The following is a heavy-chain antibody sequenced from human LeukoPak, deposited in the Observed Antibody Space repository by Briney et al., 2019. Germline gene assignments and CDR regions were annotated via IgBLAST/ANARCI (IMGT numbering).Heavy chain of an antibody. D-gene: IGHD3-22*01. Sequence: PSETLSLTCAVSDGPFGGYYWTWIRQPPGEAPEWIGEINHFGNTNYNPSLKSRVTISVDTSKKEFSLHFTSVTAADMAVYYCARGGNVLVVTQKRKKPLDLWGQGTLVTVSS. CDR2: INHFGNT. J-gene: IGHJ5*02. V-gene: IGHV4-34*01. CDR3: ARGGNVLVVTQKRKKPLDL. CDR1: DGPFGGYY.